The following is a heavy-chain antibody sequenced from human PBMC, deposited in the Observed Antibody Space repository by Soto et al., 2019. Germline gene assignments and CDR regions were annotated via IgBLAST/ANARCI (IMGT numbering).Heavy chain of an antibody. D-gene: IGHD4-4*01. CDR1: GGSISSGGYY. Sequence: PSETPALTCTVSGGSISSGGYYWTWIRQHPGKGLEWIGYIYYSGSTYYNPSLKSRVTISVDTSKNQFSLKLSSVTAAETAVYYCARSLQSYYYYYMDVRGKRPTVPVS. V-gene: IGHV4-31*03. J-gene: IGHJ6*03. CDR3: ARSLQSYYYYYMDV. CDR2: IYYSGST.